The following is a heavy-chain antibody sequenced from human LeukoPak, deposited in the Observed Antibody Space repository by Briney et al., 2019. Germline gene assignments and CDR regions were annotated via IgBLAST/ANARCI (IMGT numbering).Heavy chain of an antibody. V-gene: IGHV3-NL1*01. CDR3: ATDSSSWYFDY. D-gene: IGHD6-13*01. CDR2: ISGGGGST. CDR1: GFTFSGYG. Sequence: GGSLRLSCAASGFTFSGYGMQWVRQAPGKGLKWVSGISGGGGSTSYADSVKGRFTISRDNSKNTLYLQMNSLTAEDSAIYYCATDSSSWYFDYWGQGTLVTVSS. J-gene: IGHJ4*02.